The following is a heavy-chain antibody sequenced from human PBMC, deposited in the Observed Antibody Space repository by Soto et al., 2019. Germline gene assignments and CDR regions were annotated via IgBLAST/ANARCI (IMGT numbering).Heavy chain of an antibody. Sequence: GASVKVSCKASGYTFTSYDINWVRQATGQGLEWMGWMNPNSGNTGYAQKFQGRVTMTRNTSISTAYMELSSLRSEGTAVYYCAREGSCSGGSCYGDGYYMDVWGKGTTVTVSS. CDR2: MNPNSGNT. J-gene: IGHJ6*03. V-gene: IGHV1-8*01. CDR3: AREGSCSGGSCYGDGYYMDV. CDR1: GYTFTSYD. D-gene: IGHD2-15*01.